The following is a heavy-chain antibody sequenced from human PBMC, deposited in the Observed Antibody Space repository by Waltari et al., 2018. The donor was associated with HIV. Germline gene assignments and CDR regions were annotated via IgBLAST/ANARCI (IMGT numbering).Heavy chain of an antibody. Sequence: QVQLVQSGAEVKKRGASVKVSCKASGYTFTGYYMHWVRQAPGQGLEWMGRINPNSGGTNYAQKFQGRVTMTRDTSISTAYMELSRLRSDDTAVYYCARIHQAHRYYYDSSGYSVYFDYWGQGTLVTVSS. V-gene: IGHV1-2*06. CDR1: GYTFTGYY. CDR3: ARIHQAHRYYYDSSGYSVYFDY. J-gene: IGHJ4*02. CDR2: INPNSGGT. D-gene: IGHD3-22*01.